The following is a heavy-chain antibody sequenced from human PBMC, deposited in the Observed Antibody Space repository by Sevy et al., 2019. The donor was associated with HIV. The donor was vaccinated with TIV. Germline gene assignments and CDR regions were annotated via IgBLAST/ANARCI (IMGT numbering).Heavy chain of an antibody. CDR1: GFTFNNAW. CDR3: ATAPGYYDSAPFDY. J-gene: IGHJ4*02. CDR2: IKSKIDGETT. Sequence: GGSLRLSCAVSGFTFNNAWMNWVRQAPGTGLQWVGLIKSKIDGETTDYAAPVKGRFTISRDDSKNTLFLEMNSLKIEDTAVYYCATAPGYYDSAPFDYWGPGTLVTVSS. D-gene: IGHD3-22*01. V-gene: IGHV3-15*01.